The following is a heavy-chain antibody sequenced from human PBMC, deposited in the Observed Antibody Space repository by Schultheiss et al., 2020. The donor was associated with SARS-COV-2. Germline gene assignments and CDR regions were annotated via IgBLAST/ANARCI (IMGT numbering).Heavy chain of an antibody. D-gene: IGHD5-18*01. CDR2: IWYDGSNK. CDR3: ARDLRDTAMVFYYYYGMDV. V-gene: IGHV3-33*01. CDR1: GFTFSSYG. Sequence: GGSLRLSCAASGFTFSSYGMHWVRQAPGKGLEWVAVIWYDGSNKYYADSVKGRFTISRDNSKNTLYLQMNSLRAEDTALYYCARDLRDTAMVFYYYYGMDVWGQGTTVTVSS. J-gene: IGHJ6*02.